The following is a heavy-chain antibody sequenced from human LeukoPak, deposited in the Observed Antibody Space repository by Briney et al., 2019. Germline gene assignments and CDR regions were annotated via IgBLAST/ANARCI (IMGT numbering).Heavy chain of an antibody. D-gene: IGHD3-10*01. J-gene: IGHJ5*02. CDR3: ARAGRAVQLNNWFDP. V-gene: IGHV1-2*02. CDR2: INPNSGGT. CDR1: GYTFTGYY. Sequence: GASVKVSCKASGYTFTGYYMHWVRQAPGQGLEWMGWINPNSGGTNYAQKFQGRVTMTRDTSISTAYMELSRLRSDDTAVYYCARAGRAVQLNNWFDPWGQGTLVTVSS.